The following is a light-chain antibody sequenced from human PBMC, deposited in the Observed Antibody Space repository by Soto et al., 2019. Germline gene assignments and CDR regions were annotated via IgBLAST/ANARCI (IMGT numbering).Light chain of an antibody. CDR1: QTISSW. J-gene: IGKJ1*01. CDR3: QHYNSYSEA. Sequence: DLQMTQSPSTLSGSVGARVTITCRASQTISSWLAWYQQKPGKAPKLLIYKASTLKSGVPSRFSGSGSGTECTLTISSLQPDDVATYYCQHYNSYSEAFGQGTKVDIK. CDR2: KAS. V-gene: IGKV1-5*03.